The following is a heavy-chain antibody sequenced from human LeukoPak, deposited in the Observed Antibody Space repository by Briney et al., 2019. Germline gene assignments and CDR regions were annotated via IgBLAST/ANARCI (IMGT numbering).Heavy chain of an antibody. CDR3: ARVIRVPATGFYYYYMDV. Sequence: SETLSLTCTVSGGSISSYYWSWIRQPAGKGLEWIGRIYTSGSTNYNPSLKSRVTMSVDTSKNQFSLKLSSVTAADTAVYYCARVIRVPATGFYYYYMDVWGKGTTVTISS. D-gene: IGHD2-2*01. V-gene: IGHV4-4*07. J-gene: IGHJ6*03. CDR2: IYTSGST. CDR1: GGSISSYY.